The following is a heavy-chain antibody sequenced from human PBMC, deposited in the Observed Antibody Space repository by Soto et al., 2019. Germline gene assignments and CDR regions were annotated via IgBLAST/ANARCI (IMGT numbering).Heavy chain of an antibody. V-gene: IGHV1-69*01. D-gene: IGHD2-8*01. J-gene: IGHJ6*02. CDR2: VIPMFGTE. CDR1: GGTLSSYS. CDR3: ARSDIEVMVYYYYGMDV. Sequence: QVQLVQSGAEVKKPGSSVKVSCTASGGTLSSYSISWVRQAPGQGLEWMGGVIPMFGTENYAQKFQGRVTITADESTSTAYMELSSLRSDDTAVYYCARSDIEVMVYYYYGMDVWGQGTTVTVSS.